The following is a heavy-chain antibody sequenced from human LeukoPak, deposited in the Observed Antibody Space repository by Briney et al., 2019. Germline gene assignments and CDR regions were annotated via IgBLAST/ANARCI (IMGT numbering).Heavy chain of an antibody. V-gene: IGHV4-4*07. Sequence: SETLSLTHTVSGGSISSYYWSWIREPAGKGLEWMGRIYTSGSTNNNPSLKSRVTMSVDTSKNQFSLKLSSVTAADTAVYYCAGSIAAANFDYWGQGTLVTVSS. J-gene: IGHJ4*02. CDR1: GGSISSYY. CDR3: AGSIAAANFDY. D-gene: IGHD6-13*01. CDR2: IYTSGST.